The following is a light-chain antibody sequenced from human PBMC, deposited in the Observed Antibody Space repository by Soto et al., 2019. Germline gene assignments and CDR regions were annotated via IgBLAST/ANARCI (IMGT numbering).Light chain of an antibody. CDR2: GAS. J-gene: IGKJ1*01. CDR3: QQYDSSPWT. V-gene: IGKV3-20*01. Sequence: EIVLTQSPGTLYLSPGERATLSCRATQSVSGSYLAWYQQKPGPAPRLLIYGASSRATGVPDRFSGSGSGTDFTLTISRLEPEDFAVYYCQQYDSSPWTFGQGTKVEI. CDR1: QSVSGSY.